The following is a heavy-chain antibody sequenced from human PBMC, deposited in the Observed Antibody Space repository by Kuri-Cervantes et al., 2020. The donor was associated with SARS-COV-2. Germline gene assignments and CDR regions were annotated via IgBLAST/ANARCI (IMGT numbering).Heavy chain of an antibody. D-gene: IGHD6-13*01. CDR3: ARDFGSWYVFWSYYGMDV. Sequence: GSLRLSCAASGFTFSSYAMHWVRQAPGKGLEWVAVISYDGSNKYYADSVKGRFTISRDNSKNTLYLQMNSLRAEDTAVYYCARDFGSWYVFWSYYGMDVWGQGTTVTVSS. J-gene: IGHJ6*02. CDR2: ISYDGSNK. V-gene: IGHV3-30*07. CDR1: GFTFSSYA.